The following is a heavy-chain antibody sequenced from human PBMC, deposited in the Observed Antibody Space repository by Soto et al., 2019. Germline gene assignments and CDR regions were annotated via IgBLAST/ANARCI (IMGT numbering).Heavy chain of an antibody. Sequence: QVQLVQSGAEVKKPWTSLKVSCKVSGGTFSSYAISWVRQAPGQGLEWMGEIISIFGTAMYAQKFQGRVTISAYESASTAYLELSGLRSDDTAVYYCARGGKERFRGSGMDVWGQGTTVTVSS. CDR1: GGTFSSYA. V-gene: IGHV1-69*01. D-gene: IGHD1-1*01. CDR3: ARGGKERFRGSGMDV. J-gene: IGHJ6*02. CDR2: IISIFGTA.